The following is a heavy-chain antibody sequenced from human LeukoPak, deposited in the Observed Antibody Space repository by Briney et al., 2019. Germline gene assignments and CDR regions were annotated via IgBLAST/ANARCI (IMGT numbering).Heavy chain of an antibody. V-gene: IGHV1-46*01. CDR3: ARDFDFGYCSGGSCYDFDY. J-gene: IGHJ4*02. D-gene: IGHD2-15*01. CDR1: GYTFTSYY. Sequence: ASVKVSCKASGYTFTSYYMHWVRQAPGQGLEWMGIINPSGGSTSYAQKFQGRVTMTRDTSTSTVYMELSSLRSEDTAVYYCARDFDFGYCSGGSCYDFDYWGQGPLATVS. CDR2: INPSGGST.